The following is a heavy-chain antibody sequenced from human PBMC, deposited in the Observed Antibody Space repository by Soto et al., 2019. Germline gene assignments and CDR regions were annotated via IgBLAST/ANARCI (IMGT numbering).Heavy chain of an antibody. CDR1: GDSVSSNSAA. V-gene: IGHV6-1*01. D-gene: IGHD1-26*01. CDR3: ARDVRRVGATPNYYYGMDV. Sequence: SQTLSLTCAISGDSVSSNSAAWNWIRQSPSRGLEWLGRTYYRSKWYNDYAVSVKSRITINPDTSKNQFSLQLNSVTPEDTAVYYCARDVRRVGATPNYYYGMDVWGQGTTVTVS. J-gene: IGHJ6*02. CDR2: TYYRSKWYN.